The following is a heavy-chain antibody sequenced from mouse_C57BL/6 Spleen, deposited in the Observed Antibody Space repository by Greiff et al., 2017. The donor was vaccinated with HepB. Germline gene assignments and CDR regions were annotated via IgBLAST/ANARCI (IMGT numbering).Heavy chain of an antibody. CDR1: GYAFTNYL. V-gene: IGHV1-54*01. J-gene: IGHJ2*01. CDR3: ARSRPSYYFDY. CDR2: INPGSGGT. Sequence: VQLQQSGAELVRPGTSVKVSCKASGYAFTNYLIEWVKQRPGQGLEWIGVINPGSGGTNYNEKFKGKATLTADKSSSTAYMQLSSLTSEDSAVYFCARSRPSYYFDYWGQGTTLTVSS.